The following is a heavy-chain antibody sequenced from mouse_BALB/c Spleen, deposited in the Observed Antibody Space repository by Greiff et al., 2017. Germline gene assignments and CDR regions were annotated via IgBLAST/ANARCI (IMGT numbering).Heavy chain of an antibody. CDR2: IDTSDSYT. Sequence: VKLQQSGAELVMPGASVKMSCKASGYTFTDYWMHWVKQRPGQGLEWIGAIDTSDSYTSYNQKFKGKATLTVDESSSTAYMQLSSLTSEDSAVYYCAREGFHYGSVAYWGQGTLVTVSA. J-gene: IGHJ3*01. CDR1: GYTFTDYW. V-gene: IGHV1-69*01. D-gene: IGHD1-1*01. CDR3: AREGFHYGSVAY.